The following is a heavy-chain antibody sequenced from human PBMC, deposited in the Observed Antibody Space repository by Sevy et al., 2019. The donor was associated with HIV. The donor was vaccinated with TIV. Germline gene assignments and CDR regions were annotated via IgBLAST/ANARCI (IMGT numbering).Heavy chain of an antibody. V-gene: IGHV1-18*01. CDR3: ARDSDGSGYHYLEYFDY. CDR2: ISTYNGER. D-gene: IGHD3-22*01. CDR1: GYTFTKYP. J-gene: IGHJ4*02. Sequence: ALLKVSCKASGYTFTKYPISWVRQAPGQGLEWMGWISTYNGERKFAQKLQGRVTMTTDTSTTTAYMELRSLTSDDTAVYYCARDSDGSGYHYLEYFDYWGQGTLVTVSS.